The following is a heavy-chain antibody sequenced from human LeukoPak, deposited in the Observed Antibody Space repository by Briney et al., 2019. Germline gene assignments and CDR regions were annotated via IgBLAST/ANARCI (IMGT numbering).Heavy chain of an antibody. J-gene: IGHJ6*03. CDR1: GFTFDDYG. Sequence: GGSLRLSCAASGFTFDDYGMSWVRQAPGKGLEWVSGINWNGGSTGYADSVKGRFTISRDNAKNSLYLQMNSLRAEDTALYYCARSGGTTVVTRAYYYYMDVWGKGTTVTVSS. CDR2: INWNGGST. D-gene: IGHD4-23*01. V-gene: IGHV3-20*04. CDR3: ARSGGTTVVTRAYYYYMDV.